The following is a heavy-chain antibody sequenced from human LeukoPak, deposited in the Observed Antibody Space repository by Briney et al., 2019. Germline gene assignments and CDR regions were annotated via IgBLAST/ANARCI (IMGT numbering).Heavy chain of an antibody. CDR1: GGSISSYY. CDR3: ARGITMIVHDAFDI. J-gene: IGHJ3*02. V-gene: IGHV4-59*01. Sequence: SETLSLTCTVSGGSISSYYWSWIRQPPGKGLEWIGHIYYSGSTNYNPSLKSRVTISVDTSKNQFSLKLSSVTAADTAVYYCARGITMIVHDAFDIWGQGTMVTVSS. CDR2: IYYSGST. D-gene: IGHD3-22*01.